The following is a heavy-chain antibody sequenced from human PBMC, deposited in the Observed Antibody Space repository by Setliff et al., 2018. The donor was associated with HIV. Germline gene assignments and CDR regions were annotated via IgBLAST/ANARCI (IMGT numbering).Heavy chain of an antibody. Sequence: LRLSCAASGFTFSSYGMHWVRQAPGKGLEWVAVIWYDGSNKYYADSVKGRFTISRDNSKKTLFMQMNSLRAEDTAVYYCAKGAPQLFSYMDVWGKGTTVTVSS. J-gene: IGHJ6*03. CDR1: GFTFSSYG. CDR2: IWYDGSNK. CDR3: AKGAPQLFSYMDV. D-gene: IGHD1-1*01. V-gene: IGHV3-33*06.